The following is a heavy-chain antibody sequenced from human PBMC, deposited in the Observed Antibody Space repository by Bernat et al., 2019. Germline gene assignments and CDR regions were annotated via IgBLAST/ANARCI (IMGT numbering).Heavy chain of an antibody. CDR2: ISSSCTTI. J-gene: IGHJ3*02. D-gene: IGHD2-21*02. V-gene: IGHV3-48*01. Sequence: EVQLVVSGGGLVQPGGSLRLSCAASGITISNYSMNWVRQAPGKVLEWHSYISSSCTTIYYAASLKCRFTSARDNARKSLYMQVNRLRAEDTALYYCAVCCGGDCYRAFDIWGQGTMVTVSS. CDR3: AVCCGGDCYRAFDI. CDR1: GITISNYS.